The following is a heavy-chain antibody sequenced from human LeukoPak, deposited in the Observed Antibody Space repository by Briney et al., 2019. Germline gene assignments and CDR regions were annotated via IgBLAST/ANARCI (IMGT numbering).Heavy chain of an antibody. Sequence: GGSLRLSCAASGFTVSSNYMNWVRQAPGKGLEWVSYISSSGSTIFYADSVKGRFTISRDNAKNSLYLQMNSLRAEDTAVYYCARGFDYYDSSGYNYWGQGTLVTVSS. J-gene: IGHJ4*02. V-gene: IGHV3-48*03. D-gene: IGHD3-22*01. CDR1: GFTVSSNY. CDR2: ISSSGSTI. CDR3: ARGFDYYDSSGYNY.